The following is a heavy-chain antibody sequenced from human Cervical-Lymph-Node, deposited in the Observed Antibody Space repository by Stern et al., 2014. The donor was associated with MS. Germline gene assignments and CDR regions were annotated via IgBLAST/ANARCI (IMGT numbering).Heavy chain of an antibody. CDR2: MYPGDSDT. CDR3: ARHLETDFDH. J-gene: IGHJ4*02. CDR1: GYTFTSYW. V-gene: IGHV5-51*01. Sequence: EVQLVESGAEVKEPGESLKISCQGSGYTFTSYWIAWVRHMPGKGLEWMGIMYPGDSDTRYNPSFEGQVTISADKSTRTAYLQWSSLKATDTAMYFCARHLETDFDHWGQGTLVTVSS.